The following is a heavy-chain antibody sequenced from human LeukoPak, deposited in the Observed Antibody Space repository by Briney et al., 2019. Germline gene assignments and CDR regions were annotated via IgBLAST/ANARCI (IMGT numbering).Heavy chain of an antibody. Sequence: QTLSLTCAISGDRVSSNSVTWNWIRQSPSRGLEWLGRTYYRSTWYNDYAVSVRGRITVNPDTSKNQFSLHLNSVPPEDPAVYYCARRLTQYDCFDPWGQGILVTVSS. CDR3: ARRLTQYDCFDP. CDR2: TYYRSTWYN. D-gene: IGHD2-2*01. V-gene: IGHV6-1*01. CDR1: GDRVSSNSVT. J-gene: IGHJ5*02.